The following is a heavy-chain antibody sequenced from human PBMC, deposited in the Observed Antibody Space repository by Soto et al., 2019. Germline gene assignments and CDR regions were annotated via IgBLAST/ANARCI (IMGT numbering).Heavy chain of an antibody. J-gene: IGHJ4*02. CDR3: ARDGDSPRYFDY. Sequence: QVQLVQSGAEVKRPGSSVKVSCKASGGTFSSYAISWVRQAPGQGLEWMGGIIPIFGTANYAQKFQGRVTITADESTSTAYMELSSLRSEDMAVYYCARDGDSPRYFDYWGQGTLVTVSS. D-gene: IGHD7-27*01. CDR1: GGTFSSYA. V-gene: IGHV1-69*01. CDR2: IIPIFGTA.